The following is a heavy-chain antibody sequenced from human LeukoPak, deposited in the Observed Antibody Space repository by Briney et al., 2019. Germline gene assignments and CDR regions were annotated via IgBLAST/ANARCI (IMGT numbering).Heavy chain of an antibody. D-gene: IGHD1-26*01. Sequence: GGSLRLSCAASGFTFSSYAMHWVRQAPGKGLEWVAVISYDGSNKYYADSVKGRFTISRDNSKNTLYLQMNSLRAEDTAVYYCARDPPGATLRYYFDYWGQGALVTVSS. J-gene: IGHJ4*02. V-gene: IGHV3-30*04. CDR2: ISYDGSNK. CDR3: ARDPPGATLRYYFDY. CDR1: GFTFSSYA.